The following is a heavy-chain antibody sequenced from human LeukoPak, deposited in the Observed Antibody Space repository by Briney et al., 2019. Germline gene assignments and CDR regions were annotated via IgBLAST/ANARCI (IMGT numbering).Heavy chain of an antibody. CDR2: ISSSSSYI. D-gene: IGHD3-3*01. Sequence: GGSLRLSCAASGFTFSSYSMNWVRQAPGKGVEWVSSISSSSSYIYYADSVKGRFTISRDNAKNSLYLQMNSLRAEDTAVYYCASRIFGVVTGDYWGQGTLVTVSS. CDR3: ASRIFGVVTGDY. J-gene: IGHJ4*02. CDR1: GFTFSSYS. V-gene: IGHV3-21*01.